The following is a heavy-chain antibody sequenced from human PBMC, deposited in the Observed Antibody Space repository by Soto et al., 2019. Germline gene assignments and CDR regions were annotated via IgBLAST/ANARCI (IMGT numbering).Heavy chain of an antibody. CDR2: IYYSGTT. D-gene: IGHD1-26*01. Sequence: SETLSLTCTVSGDSLSSDTYYWKLIRQPPGKGLEWIGCIYYSGTTYYNPSLRSRVLISADTSKNQISLKLTPVTAADTAVYYCALCGLGAGQASDLGYWGTGTLVTVSS. V-gene: IGHV4-30-4*01. CDR3: ALCGLGAGQASDLGY. J-gene: IGHJ4*02. CDR1: GDSLSSDTYY.